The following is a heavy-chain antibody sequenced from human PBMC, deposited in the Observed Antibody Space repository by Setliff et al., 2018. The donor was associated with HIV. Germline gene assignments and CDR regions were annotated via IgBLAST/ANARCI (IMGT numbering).Heavy chain of an antibody. CDR1: GGSFSGYY. CDR3: ARGGRSDGYHIAS. J-gene: IGHJ4*02. D-gene: IGHD2-15*01. V-gene: IGHV4-34*01. Sequence: SETLSLTCAVYGGSFSGYYWIWIRQPPGKGLEWIGEINHSGSTNYNPSLKSRVTMSVDTSKNQFSLTLTSVTAADTAVYYCARGGRSDGYHIASWGQGILVTVSS. CDR2: INHSGST.